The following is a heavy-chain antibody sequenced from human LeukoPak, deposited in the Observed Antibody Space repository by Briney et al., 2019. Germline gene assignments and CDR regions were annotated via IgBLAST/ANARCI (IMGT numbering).Heavy chain of an antibody. CDR2: IYHSGST. Sequence: TSETLSLTCAVSGGSISSYYWSWIRQPPGKGLEWIGYIYHSGSTNYNPSLKSRVTISVDTSKNQFSLKLSSVTAADTAVYYCARGRGTAIGFDYWGQGTLVTVSS. CDR1: GGSISSYY. CDR3: ARGRGTAIGFDY. J-gene: IGHJ4*02. D-gene: IGHD5-18*01. V-gene: IGHV4-59*08.